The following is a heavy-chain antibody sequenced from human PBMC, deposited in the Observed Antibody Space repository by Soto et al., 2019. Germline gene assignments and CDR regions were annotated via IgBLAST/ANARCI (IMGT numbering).Heavy chain of an antibody. D-gene: IGHD2-15*01. J-gene: IGHJ6*02. CDR1: GFTFSSYA. CDR3: ARDGRYCSGGSCFPYYYYGMDV. CDR2: ISYDGSNK. V-gene: IGHV3-30-3*01. Sequence: GGSLRLSCAASGFTFSSYAMHWVRQAPGKGLEWVAVISYDGSNKYYADSVKGRFTISRDNSKNTLYLQMNSLRAEDTAVYYCARDGRYCSGGSCFPYYYYGMDVWGQGTTVTVSS.